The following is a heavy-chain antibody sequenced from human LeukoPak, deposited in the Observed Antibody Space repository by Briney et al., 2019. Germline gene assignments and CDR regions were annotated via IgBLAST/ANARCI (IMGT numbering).Heavy chain of an antibody. CDR3: ARNYGGYDGTDY. Sequence: GGSLRLSCAASGFTFDDYGMSWVDQAPGKGLEWVSGINWNGGSTGYADSVKGRFTISRDSAKNSLYLQMNSLRAEDTALYYCARNYGGYDGTDYWGQGTLVTVSS. J-gene: IGHJ4*02. D-gene: IGHD5-12*01. CDR2: INWNGGST. V-gene: IGHV3-20*04. CDR1: GFTFDDYG.